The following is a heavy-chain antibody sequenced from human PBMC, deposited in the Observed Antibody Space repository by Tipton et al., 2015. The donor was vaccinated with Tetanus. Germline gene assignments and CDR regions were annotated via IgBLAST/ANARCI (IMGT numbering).Heavy chain of an antibody. Sequence: TLSLTCTVSGGSMDSYYWSWIRQPPGKGLEWIGYTYYSGSTGYNPSPKSRVTISVDTSKNQFSLKLSSVTAADTAIYYCAREVPAAGHFDSWGQGTLVTVSS. CDR2: TYYSGST. CDR3: AREVPAAGHFDS. D-gene: IGHD2-2*01. CDR1: GGSMDSYY. V-gene: IGHV4-59*01. J-gene: IGHJ4*02.